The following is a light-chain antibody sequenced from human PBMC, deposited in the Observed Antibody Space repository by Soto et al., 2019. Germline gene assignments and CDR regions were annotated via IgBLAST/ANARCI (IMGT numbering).Light chain of an antibody. CDR3: QKYNRAPWT. J-gene: IGKJ1*01. CDR1: QGISSY. V-gene: IGKV1-27*01. CDR2: ATS. Sequence: DIPMTQSPSSLSASVGDRVTITCRASQGISSYLAWYQQKPGKVPKLLIYATSTLQSGVPSRFSGSGSGTDFTLTISSLQPEDVATYYCQKYNRAPWTFGQGTKVEIK.